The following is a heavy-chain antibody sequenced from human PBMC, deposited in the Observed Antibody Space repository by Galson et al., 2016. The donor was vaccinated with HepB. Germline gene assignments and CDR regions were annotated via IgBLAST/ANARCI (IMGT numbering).Heavy chain of an antibody. V-gene: IGHV3-66*01. D-gene: IGHD5-24*01. J-gene: IGHJ2*01. Sequence: SLRLSCAASGFAVTTNYMSWVRQAPGKGLEWIAVIYSGGRPYYARSVKGRFTISRDTSKNTLFLQMSRLRVDDTAVYYCASPISTIWYFDLWGRGTLVTVSS. CDR3: ASPISTIWYFDL. CDR2: IYSGGRP. CDR1: GFAVTTNY.